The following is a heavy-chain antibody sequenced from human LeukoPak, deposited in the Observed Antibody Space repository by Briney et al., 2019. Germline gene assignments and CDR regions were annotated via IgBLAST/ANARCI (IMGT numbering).Heavy chain of an antibody. CDR1: GFTVSSNY. V-gene: IGHV3-53*01. J-gene: IGHJ6*01. CDR2: IYSGGST. D-gene: IGHD3-3*01. CDR3: AKDGGGFLEWLYDYYYGMDV. Sequence: PGGSLRLSCAASGFTVSSNYMSWVRQAPGKGLEWVSVIYSGGSTYYADSVKGRFTISRDNSKNTLYLQMNSLRAEDTAVYYCAKDGGGFLEWLYDYYYGMDVWGQGTTVTVSS.